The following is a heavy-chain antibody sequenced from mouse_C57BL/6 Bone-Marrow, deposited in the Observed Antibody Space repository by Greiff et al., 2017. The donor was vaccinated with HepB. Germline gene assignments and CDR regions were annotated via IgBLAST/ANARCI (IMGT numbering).Heavy chain of an antibody. Sequence: EVKLVESGGGLVQPKGSLKLSCAASGFTFNTYAMHWVRQAPGKGLEWVARIRSKSSNYATKYADSVKERFTISRDDSQTMLYMQMNHLKTEDSAMYYCVRDPAYYSNYDAMDYWGQGTSVTVSS. J-gene: IGHJ4*01. CDR3: VRDPAYYSNYDAMDY. CDR2: IRSKSSNYAT. D-gene: IGHD2-5*01. V-gene: IGHV10-3*01. CDR1: GFTFNTYA.